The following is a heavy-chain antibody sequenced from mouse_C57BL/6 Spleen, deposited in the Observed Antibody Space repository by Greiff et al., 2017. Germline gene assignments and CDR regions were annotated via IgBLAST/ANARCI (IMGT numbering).Heavy chain of an antibody. J-gene: IGHJ4*01. CDR3: TRDRTTVEDYYAMDY. D-gene: IGHD1-1*01. Sequence: EVKLVESGEGLVKPGGSLKLSCAASGFTFSSYAMSWVRQTPEKRLEWVAYISSGGDYIYYADTVKGRFTISRDNARNTLYLQMSSLKSEDTAMYYCTRDRTTVEDYYAMDYWGQGTSVTVSS. V-gene: IGHV5-9-1*02. CDR1: GFTFSSYA. CDR2: ISSGGDYI.